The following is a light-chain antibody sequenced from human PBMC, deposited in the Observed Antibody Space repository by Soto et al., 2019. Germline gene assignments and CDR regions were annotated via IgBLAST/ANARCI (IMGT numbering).Light chain of an antibody. CDR3: QQYGSSLYT. V-gene: IGKV3-20*01. Sequence: EIIMTQSPATLSVSPGERATLSCRASESVSSYLAWYQQKPGQAPRLLIYGASSRATGIPDRFSGSGSGTDFTLTINRLEPEDFAVYYCQQYGSSLYTFGQGTKVDIK. J-gene: IGKJ2*01. CDR2: GAS. CDR1: ESVSSY.